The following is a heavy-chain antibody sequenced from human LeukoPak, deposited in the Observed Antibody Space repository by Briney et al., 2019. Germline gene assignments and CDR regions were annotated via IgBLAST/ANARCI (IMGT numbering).Heavy chain of an antibody. J-gene: IGHJ5*02. V-gene: IGHV3-43*02. CDR2: ISGDGGST. CDR3: AKDVGYSSGRGWFDP. D-gene: IGHD6-19*01. CDR1: GFTFDDYA. Sequence: GGSLRLSCAASGFTFDDYAMHWVRQAPGKGLEWVSLISGDGGSTCYADSVKGRFTISRDNSKNSLYLQMNSLRTEDTALYYCAKDVGYSSGRGWFDPWGQGTLVTVSS.